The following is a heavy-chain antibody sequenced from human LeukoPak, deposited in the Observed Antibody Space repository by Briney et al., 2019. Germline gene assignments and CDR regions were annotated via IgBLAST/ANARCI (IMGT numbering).Heavy chain of an antibody. V-gene: IGHV4-4*07. J-gene: IGHJ4*02. CDR1: GGSISSYY. D-gene: IGHD3-22*01. CDR3: ARDRGNYYDSSGYSVNFDY. CDR2: IYTSGST. Sequence: SETLSLTCTGSGGSISSYYWSWIRQPAGKGLEWIGRIYTSGSTNYNPSLKSRVTMSVDTSKNQFSLKLSSVTAADTAVYYCARDRGNYYDSSGYSVNFDYWGQGTLVTVSS.